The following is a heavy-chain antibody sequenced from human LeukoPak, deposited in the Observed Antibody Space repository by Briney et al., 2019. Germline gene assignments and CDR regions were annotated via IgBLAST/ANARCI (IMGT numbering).Heavy chain of an antibody. J-gene: IGHJ3*02. CDR1: GFTFSDYY. V-gene: IGHV3-11*01. Sequence: GGSLRLSCAASGFTFSDYYMRWIRQAPGKGLEWVSYISSSGSTIYYADSMKGRFTISRDNAKNSLYLQMNSLRAEDTAVYYCAVMIGSYYREHAFDIWAKGQWSPSLQ. CDR2: ISSSGSTI. CDR3: AVMIGSYYREHAFDI. D-gene: IGHD1-26*01.